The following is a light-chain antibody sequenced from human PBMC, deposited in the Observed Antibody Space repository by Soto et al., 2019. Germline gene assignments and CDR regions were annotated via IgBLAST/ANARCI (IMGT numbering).Light chain of an antibody. CDR3: SSYTGSSTFV. CDR1: SSDVGGYDY. Sequence: QSALTQPASVSGSPGQSITTSCTGTSSDVGGYDYVSWYQQLPGKAPKLLIYDVNNRPSGVSHRFSGSKSGNTASLTISGLQAEDEADYYCSSYTGSSTFVFGTGTKLTVL. J-gene: IGLJ1*01. V-gene: IGLV2-14*01. CDR2: DVN.